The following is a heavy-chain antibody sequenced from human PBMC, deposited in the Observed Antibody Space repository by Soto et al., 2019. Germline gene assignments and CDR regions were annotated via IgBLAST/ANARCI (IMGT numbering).Heavy chain of an antibody. Sequence: PGGSLRLSCAASGFTFSSYWMSWVRQAPGKGLEWVANIKQDGSEKYYVDSVKGRFTISRDNAKNSLYLQMNSLRAEDTAVYYCAREGGLGWPTLYYYYGMDVWGQGTTVTVSS. CDR2: IKQDGSEK. D-gene: IGHD7-27*01. CDR1: GFTFSSYW. CDR3: AREGGLGWPTLYYYYGMDV. V-gene: IGHV3-7*01. J-gene: IGHJ6*02.